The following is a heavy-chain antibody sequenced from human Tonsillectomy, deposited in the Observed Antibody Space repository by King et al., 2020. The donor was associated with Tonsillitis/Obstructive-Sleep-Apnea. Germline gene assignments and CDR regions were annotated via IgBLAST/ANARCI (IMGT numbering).Heavy chain of an antibody. J-gene: IGHJ3*02. CDR2: ISSSISTI. Sequence: VQLVESGGGLVQPGGSLRLSCAASGFTFSSYSMKWVRQAPGEGLEWVSYISSSISTIYYADSVKGRFTTSRDNAKNSLYLQMNSLRDEDTAVYYCAAHEGYKDAFDIWGQGTMVTVSS. CDR3: AAHEGYKDAFDI. CDR1: GFTFSSYS. V-gene: IGHV3-48*02. D-gene: IGHD1-1*01.